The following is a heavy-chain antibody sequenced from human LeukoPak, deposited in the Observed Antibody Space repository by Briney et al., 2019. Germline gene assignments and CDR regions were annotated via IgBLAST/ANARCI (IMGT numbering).Heavy chain of an antibody. D-gene: IGHD6-6*01. Sequence: GGSLRLSCAASGFTFSNAWMSWVRQAPGKGLEWVGRIKSKTDGGTTDYAAPVKGRFTISRDDSKNTLYLQMNSLKTEDTAVYYCTTDPEYRSSFYYYYMDVWGKGTMVTVSS. J-gene: IGHJ6*03. CDR2: IKSKTDGGTT. CDR3: TTDPEYRSSFYYYYMDV. V-gene: IGHV3-15*01. CDR1: GFTFSNAW.